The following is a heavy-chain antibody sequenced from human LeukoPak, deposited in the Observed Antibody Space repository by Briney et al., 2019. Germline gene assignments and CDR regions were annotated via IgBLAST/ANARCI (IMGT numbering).Heavy chain of an antibody. Sequence: PGGSLRLSCAASGFIFSSYAMSWVRQAPGKGLECVSTFLAGGLLDYADSVRDRFTISRDTSKNTLYLQMNSLSAEDTAVYYCGRRFCNSCPLDFWGQGTLVTVSS. CDR1: GFIFSSYA. D-gene: IGHD2-21*01. V-gene: IGHV3-66*04. CDR2: FLAGGLL. J-gene: IGHJ4*02. CDR3: GRRFCNSCPLDF.